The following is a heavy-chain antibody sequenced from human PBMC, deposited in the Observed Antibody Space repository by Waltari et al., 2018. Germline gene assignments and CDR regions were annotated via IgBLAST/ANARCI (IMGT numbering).Heavy chain of an antibody. CDR2: FDPEDGET. V-gene: IGHV1-24*01. Sequence: QVQLVQSGAEVKKPGASVKVSCKVSGNTPNELSMHWVRQAPGKGLEWMGGFDPEDGETIYAQSFQGRVTMTEDTSTDTAYMEVSSLRSEDTAVYYCATSPIALFGTLYWGQGTLVTVSS. CDR1: GNTPNELS. D-gene: IGHD6-13*01. J-gene: IGHJ4*02. CDR3: ATSPIALFGTLY.